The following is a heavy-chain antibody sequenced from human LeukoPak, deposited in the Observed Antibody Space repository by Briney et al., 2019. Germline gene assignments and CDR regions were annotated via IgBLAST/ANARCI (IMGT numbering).Heavy chain of an antibody. D-gene: IGHD2-8*01. Sequence: GGSLRLSCAASGFTFSNHEMYWVRQAPGKGLEWVSYISSSGATIYYAESMKGRFTISRDNAKNSLYLQVNSLRAEDTAVYYCARNGRGRGDEGPDAFDIWGQGTMVTVS. CDR1: GFTFSNHE. J-gene: IGHJ3*02. CDR3: ARNGRGRGDEGPDAFDI. CDR2: ISSSGATI. V-gene: IGHV3-48*03.